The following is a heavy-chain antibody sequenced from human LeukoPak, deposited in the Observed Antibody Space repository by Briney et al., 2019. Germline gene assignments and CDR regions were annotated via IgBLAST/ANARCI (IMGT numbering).Heavy chain of an antibody. Sequence: SETLSLTCAVYGGSFSGYYWSWIRQPPGKGLEWIGEINHSGSTNHNPSLKSRVTISVDTSKNQFSLKLSSVTAADTAVYYCARGLLSPYWGQGTLVTVSS. V-gene: IGHV4-34*01. CDR3: ARGLLSPY. CDR2: INHSGST. J-gene: IGHJ4*02. D-gene: IGHD2-15*01. CDR1: GGSFSGYY.